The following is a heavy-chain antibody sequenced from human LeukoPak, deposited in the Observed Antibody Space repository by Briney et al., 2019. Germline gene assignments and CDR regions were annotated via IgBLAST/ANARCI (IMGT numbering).Heavy chain of an antibody. CDR2: ISYDGSNK. J-gene: IGHJ4*02. CDR3: AKDVIAAADTEGFDY. CDR1: GFTFSSYG. Sequence: PGGSLRLSCAASGFTFSSYGMHWVRQAPGKGLEGVAVISYDGSNKYYADSVEGRFTISRDNSKNTLYLQMNSLRAEDTAVYYCAKDVIAAADTEGFDYWGQGTLVTVSS. D-gene: IGHD6-13*01. V-gene: IGHV3-30*18.